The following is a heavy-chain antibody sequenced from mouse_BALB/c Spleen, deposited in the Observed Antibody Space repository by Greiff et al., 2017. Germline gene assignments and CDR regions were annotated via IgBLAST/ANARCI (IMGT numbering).Heavy chain of an antibody. CDR3: ARKALNDYDDWFAY. Sequence: DVMLVESGGGLVQPGGSRKLSCAASGFTFSSFGMHWVRQAPEKGLEWVAYISSGSSTIYYADTVKGRFTISRDNPKNTLFLQMTSLRSEDTAMYYCARKALNDYDDWFAYWGQGTLVTVSA. CDR1: GFTFSSFG. J-gene: IGHJ3*01. CDR2: ISSGSSTI. V-gene: IGHV5-17*02. D-gene: IGHD2-4*01.